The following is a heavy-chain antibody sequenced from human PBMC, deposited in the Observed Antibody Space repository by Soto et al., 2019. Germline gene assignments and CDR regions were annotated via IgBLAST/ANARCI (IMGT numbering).Heavy chain of an antibody. CDR2: IYTSGST. Sequence: SETLSLTCTVSGGSISSYYWSWIRQPAGKGLEWIGRIYTSGSTNYNPSLKSRVTMSVDTSKNQFSLKLSSVTAADTAVYYCAREIAEWFGELSPFDYWGQGTLVTVSS. V-gene: IGHV4-4*07. CDR3: AREIAEWFGELSPFDY. J-gene: IGHJ4*02. CDR1: GGSISSYY. D-gene: IGHD3-10*01.